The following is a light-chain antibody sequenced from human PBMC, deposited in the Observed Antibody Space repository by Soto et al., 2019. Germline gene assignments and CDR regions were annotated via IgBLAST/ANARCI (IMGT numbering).Light chain of an antibody. Sequence: DIEMTQSPSTLSGSVGDRVTITCRASQTISSWSAWYQQKPGKAPKLLIYKGSTVKSGVPSRFSGSASGTEFTLTISRLQPDDFVTYYCQHYISSSEAFGQGTKVELK. CDR1: QTISSW. CDR3: QHYISSSEA. J-gene: IGKJ1*01. CDR2: KGS. V-gene: IGKV1-5*03.